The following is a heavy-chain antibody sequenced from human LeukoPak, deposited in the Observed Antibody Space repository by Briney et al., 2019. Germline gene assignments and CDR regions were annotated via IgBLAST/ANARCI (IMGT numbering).Heavy chain of an antibody. CDR3: ARDRSDSSGYYYDDAFDI. D-gene: IGHD3-22*01. CDR1: GGTFSSYA. CDR2: IIPIFGTA. V-gene: IGHV1-69*13. Sequence: GASVKVPCKASGGTFSSYAISWVRQAPGQGLEWMGGIIPIFGTANYAQKFQGRVTITADESTSTAYMELSSLRSEDTAVYYCARDRSDSSGYYYDDAFDIWGQGTMVTVSS. J-gene: IGHJ3*02.